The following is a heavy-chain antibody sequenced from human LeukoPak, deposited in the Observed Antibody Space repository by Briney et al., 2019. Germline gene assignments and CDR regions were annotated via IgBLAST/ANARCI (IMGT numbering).Heavy chain of an antibody. J-gene: IGHJ4*02. CDR3: AREITLYSGDYGYYYFDY. D-gene: IGHD4-17*01. CDR1: GYTFTSYD. V-gene: IGHV1-8*02. CDR2: MNPNSGNT. Sequence: ASVKVSCRASGYTFTSYDINWVRQATGQGLEWMGWMNPNSGNTSYAQKFQGRVTMTRDMSTSTVYMELSSLRSEDTAVYYCAREITLYSGDYGYYYFDYWGQGTLVTVSS.